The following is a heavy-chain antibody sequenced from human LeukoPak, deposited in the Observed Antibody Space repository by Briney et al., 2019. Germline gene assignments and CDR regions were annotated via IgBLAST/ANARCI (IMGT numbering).Heavy chain of an antibody. V-gene: IGHV5-51*01. CDR3: ATEWLGWRH. J-gene: IGHJ4*02. Sequence: GESLTVSCKGSGYSFTRYWIGWVRQMPGKGLEWMGIIYPGDSDTIYSPSLQGQVTISADKSISTAYLQWSSLKTSDTAMYYCATEWLGWRHWGQGTLVTLSS. CDR1: GYSFTRYW. CDR2: IYPGDSDT. D-gene: IGHD3-3*01.